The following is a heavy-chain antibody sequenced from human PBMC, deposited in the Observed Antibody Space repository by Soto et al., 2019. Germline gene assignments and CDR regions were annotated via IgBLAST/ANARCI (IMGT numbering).Heavy chain of an antibody. D-gene: IGHD6-13*01. V-gene: IGHV1-46*03. CDR3: TRSVITTAGTEAFDL. Sequence: QVQMVQSGAELKRPGASVRVSCKASAYTFTSYYVHWVRQAPGQGPEWMGMINPSRGSTDYAQKFTGRGTMTRDTSTTTGYMELSSLRSEETAIYFCTRSVITTAGTEAFDLWGQGTVVTVSS. CDR1: AYTFTSYY. J-gene: IGHJ3*01. CDR2: INPSRGST.